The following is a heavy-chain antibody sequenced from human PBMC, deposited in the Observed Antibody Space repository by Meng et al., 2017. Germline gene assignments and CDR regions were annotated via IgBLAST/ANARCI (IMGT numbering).Heavy chain of an antibody. CDR3: ARDLGWVLFDY. J-gene: IGHJ4*02. CDR2: IVSDGGIT. V-gene: IGHV3-74*01. CDR1: GFNFGDYQ. D-gene: IGHD3-3*01. Sequence: GESLKISCGASGFNFGDYQMHWVRQSPGKGLEWISRIVSDGGITTYTDSVKGRFTISRDNAKNTLYLQMNSLGAEDTAVYYCARDLGWVLFDYCGQGTLVTVSS.